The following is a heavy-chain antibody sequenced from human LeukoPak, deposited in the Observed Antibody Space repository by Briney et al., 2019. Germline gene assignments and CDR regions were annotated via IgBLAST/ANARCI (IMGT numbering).Heavy chain of an antibody. CDR1: GGSISSSSYY. J-gene: IGHJ4*02. V-gene: IGHV4-39*07. CDR2: IYYSGST. CDR3: ARLGTLGAHMILDY. Sequence: PSETLSLTCTVSGGSISSSSYYWGWIRQPPGKGLEWIGSIYYSGSTYYNPSLKSRVTISVDTSKNQFSLKLSSVTAADTAVYYCARLGTLGAHMILDYWGQGTLVTVSS. D-gene: IGHD3-16*01.